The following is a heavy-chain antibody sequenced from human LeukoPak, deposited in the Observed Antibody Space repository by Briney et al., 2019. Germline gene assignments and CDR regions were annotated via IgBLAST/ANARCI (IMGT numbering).Heavy chain of an antibody. CDR2: INANSGGT. CDR1: GYTFTSYY. Sequence: ASVKVSCKASGYTFTSYYIHWVRQAPGQGLEWMGWINANSGGTKHAQKFQGRVTMTRDMSISTAYMELSRLTSDDTAVYYCARGRLSAGWELRPKFDYWGQGTLVTVSS. CDR3: ARGRLSAGWELRPKFDY. J-gene: IGHJ4*02. V-gene: IGHV1-2*02. D-gene: IGHD1-26*01.